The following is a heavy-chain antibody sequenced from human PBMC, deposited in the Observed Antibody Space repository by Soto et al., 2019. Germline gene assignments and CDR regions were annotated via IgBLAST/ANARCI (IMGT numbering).Heavy chain of an antibody. CDR1: GGSISSGDYY. J-gene: IGHJ4*02. Sequence: SETLSLTCTVSGGSISSGDYYWSWIRQPPGKGLEWIGYIYYSGSTYYNPSLKSRVTISVDTSKNQFSLKLSSVTAADTAVYYCARASTYYYDSSGYYPDYWGRGPLVTVSS. V-gene: IGHV4-30-4*01. CDR2: IYYSGST. CDR3: ARASTYYYDSSGYYPDY. D-gene: IGHD3-22*01.